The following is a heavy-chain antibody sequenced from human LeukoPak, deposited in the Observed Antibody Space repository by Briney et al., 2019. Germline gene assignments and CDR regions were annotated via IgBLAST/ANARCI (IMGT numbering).Heavy chain of an antibody. D-gene: IGHD3-22*01. Sequence: SETLSLTCAVSGGSISSFYWSWVRQPPGKGLEWVGYISYGGGTTYNPSLKRRVSMSIDTYKNQFSLRLSSVTAADTALYYCARVGDTSGYFYYFDYWGQGTLVTVSS. CDR2: ISYGGGT. J-gene: IGHJ4*02. CDR3: ARVGDTSGYFYYFDY. V-gene: IGHV4-59*08. CDR1: GGSISSFY.